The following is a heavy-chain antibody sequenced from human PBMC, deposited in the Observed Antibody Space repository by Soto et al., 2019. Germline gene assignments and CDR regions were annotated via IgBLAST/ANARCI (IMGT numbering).Heavy chain of an antibody. CDR3: SRPNRYYHILTGPNHQDF. CDR2: ITGSAVTT. CDR1: GFSFDAYG. D-gene: IGHD3-9*01. V-gene: IGHV3-23*01. Sequence: EVQLLESGGGLVQPGGSLRLSCVASGFSFDAYGMSWVRQAPGKGLEWVSFITGSAVTTHYAYSVKGRFTISRDNLKTNMSLQMKSMRVKDTATYYCSRPNRYYHILTGPNHQDFWGLGTPVTVTS. J-gene: IGHJ4*02.